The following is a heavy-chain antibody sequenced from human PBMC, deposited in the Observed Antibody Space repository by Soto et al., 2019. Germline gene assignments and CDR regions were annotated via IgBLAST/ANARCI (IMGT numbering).Heavy chain of an antibody. D-gene: IGHD6-6*01. V-gene: IGHV3-7*01. Sequence: GGSLRLSCAASGFTFSSYWMSWVRQAPGKGLEWVANIKQDGSEKYYVDSVKGRFTISRDNAKNSLYLQMNSLRAEDTAVYYCARDLDPRGSSIAACMSGGGFDYWGQGTLVTVSS. CDR3: ARDLDPRGSSIAACMSGGGFDY. CDR1: GFTFSSYW. J-gene: IGHJ4*02. CDR2: IKQDGSEK.